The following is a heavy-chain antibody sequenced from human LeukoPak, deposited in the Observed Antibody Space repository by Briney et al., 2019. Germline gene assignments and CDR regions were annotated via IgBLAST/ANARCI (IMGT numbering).Heavy chain of an antibody. J-gene: IGHJ5*02. D-gene: IGHD1-1*01. Sequence: GASVKVSCKASGGTFSSYAISWVRQAPGQGLEWMGMIIPILGIANYAQKFQGRVTITADKSTSTAYMELSSLRSEDTAVYYCASFQYYNKDWFDPWGQGTLVTVSS. CDR3: ASFQYYNKDWFDP. V-gene: IGHV1-69*04. CDR1: GGTFSSYA. CDR2: IIPILGIA.